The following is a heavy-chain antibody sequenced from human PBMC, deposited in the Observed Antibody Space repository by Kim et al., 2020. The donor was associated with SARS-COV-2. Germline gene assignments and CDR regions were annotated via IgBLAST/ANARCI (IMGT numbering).Heavy chain of an antibody. CDR2: IYYSGST. CDR1: GGSISSSSYY. CDR3: ARGYYYDSSGYYLFDY. V-gene: IGHV4-39*01. Sequence: SDTLSLTCTVSGGSISSSSYYWGWIRQPPGKGLEWIGSIYYSGSTYYNPSLKSRVTISVDTSKNQFSLKLSSLTAADTALYYCARGYYYDSSGYYLFDY. D-gene: IGHD3-22*01. J-gene: IGHJ4*01.